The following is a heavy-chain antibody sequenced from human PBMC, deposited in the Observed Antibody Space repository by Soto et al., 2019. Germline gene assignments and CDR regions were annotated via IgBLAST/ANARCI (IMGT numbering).Heavy chain of an antibody. V-gene: IGHV1-69*06. CDR3: ARGIAARPVLS. CDR2: IIPIFGTA. D-gene: IGHD6-6*01. CDR1: GGTFSSYA. J-gene: IGHJ5*02. Sequence: SVKVSCTASGGTFSSYAISWVRQAPGQGLEWMGGIIPIFGTANYAQKFQGRVTITADKSTSTAYMELSSLRSEDTAVYYCARGIAARPVLSWGQGTLVTVSS.